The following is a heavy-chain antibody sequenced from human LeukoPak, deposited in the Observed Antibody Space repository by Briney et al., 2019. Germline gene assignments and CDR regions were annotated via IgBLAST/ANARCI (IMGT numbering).Heavy chain of an antibody. Sequence: LRNSFRSDGVALGKYEDICVRRIPKKKMEWVSYISSSGSTIYYADSVKGRFTISRDNAKNSLYLQMNSLRAEDTAVYYCARVGDYGDYPPDVGMDVWGQGITVMVFS. CDR2: ISSSGSTI. CDR3: ARVGDYGDYPPDVGMDV. CDR1: GVALGKYE. V-gene: IGHV3-11*01. J-gene: IGHJ6*02. D-gene: IGHD4-17*01.